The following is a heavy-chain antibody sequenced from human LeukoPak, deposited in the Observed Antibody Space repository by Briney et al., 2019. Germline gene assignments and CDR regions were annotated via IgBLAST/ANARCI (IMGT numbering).Heavy chain of an antibody. CDR2: IIPIFGTA. V-gene: IGHV1-69*05. CDR1: GGTFSSYA. D-gene: IGHD3-22*01. Sequence: SVKVSCKASGGTFSSYAISWVRQAPGQGLEWMGGIIPIFGTANYAQKFQGRVTMTTDTSTSTAYMELRSLRSDDTAVYYCARYYYDSSGLVPWGQGTLVTVSS. J-gene: IGHJ5*02. CDR3: ARYYYDSSGLVP.